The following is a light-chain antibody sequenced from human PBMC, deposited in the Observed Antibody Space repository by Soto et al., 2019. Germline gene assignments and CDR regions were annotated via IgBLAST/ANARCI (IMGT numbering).Light chain of an antibody. V-gene: IGLV2-14*01. Sequence: QSALTQPASVSGSPGQSITISCTGNSSDVGGYDYVSWYQQHPDQAPKLMIYEVNNRPSEISNRFSGSKSGNTASLTISGLQAEDEAEYYCSSYTSTNTLVFGGGTKLTVL. CDR1: SSDVGGYDY. CDR2: EVN. J-gene: IGLJ3*02. CDR3: SSYTSTNTLV.